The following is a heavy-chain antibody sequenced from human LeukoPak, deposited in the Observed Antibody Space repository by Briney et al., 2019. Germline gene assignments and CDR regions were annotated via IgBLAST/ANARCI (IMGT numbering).Heavy chain of an antibody. CDR2: ISGSGCST. V-gene: IGHV3-23*01. Sequence: GGSLRLSCAASAFTFRRYSMSLVRQAAGKGLEWVSAISGSGCSTYYADSVKGRFTISRDNSKNKLYLQTSSLRAEDTAVYYCAKPKDNSLYCFDYWGQGTLVTVSS. D-gene: IGHD1-20*01. CDR3: AKPKDNSLYCFDY. J-gene: IGHJ4*02. CDR1: AFTFRRYS.